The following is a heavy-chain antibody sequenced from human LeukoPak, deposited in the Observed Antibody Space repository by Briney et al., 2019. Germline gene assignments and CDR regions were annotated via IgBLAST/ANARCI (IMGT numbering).Heavy chain of an antibody. CDR2: INPSGGST. CDR1: GYTFTSYY. CDR3: ARGRQGYYDSSGYPDY. Sequence: ASVKVSCKASGYTFTSYYMHWVRQAPGQWLEWMGIINPSGGSTSYAQKFQGRVTMTRDTSTSTVYMELSSLRSEDTAVYYCARGRQGYYDSSGYPDYWGQGTLVTVSS. J-gene: IGHJ4*02. D-gene: IGHD3-22*01. V-gene: IGHV1-46*01.